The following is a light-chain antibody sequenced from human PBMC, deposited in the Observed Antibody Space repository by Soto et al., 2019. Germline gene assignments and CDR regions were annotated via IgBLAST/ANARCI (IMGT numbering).Light chain of an antibody. J-gene: IGKJ3*01. CDR3: QNFGDSPFT. CDR2: GAS. CDR1: ESISSHY. Sequence: EIVLMQSPDTLSLSPGERATLSCRASESISSHYIAWYQQKPGQAPRLLIFGASTWDTGIPDRFSGSWSGTDFTLTISSLEPEDFAVYYCQNFGDSPFTFGPGTKVDIK. V-gene: IGKV3-20*01.